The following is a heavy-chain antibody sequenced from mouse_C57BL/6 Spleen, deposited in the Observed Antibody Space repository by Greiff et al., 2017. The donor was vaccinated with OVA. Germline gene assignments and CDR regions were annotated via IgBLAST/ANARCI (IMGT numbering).Heavy chain of an antibody. D-gene: IGHD2-3*01. Sequence: QVQLQQSGAELVRPGASVTLSCKASGYTFTDYEMHWVKQTPVNGLEWIGAIDPETGGTAYNQKFKGKAILTADKSSSTAYMELRSLTSEDSAVYYCTRSGDGYYFDYWGQGTTLTVSS. V-gene: IGHV1-15*01. CDR1: GYTFTDYE. CDR3: TRSGDGYYFDY. J-gene: IGHJ2*01. CDR2: IDPETGGT.